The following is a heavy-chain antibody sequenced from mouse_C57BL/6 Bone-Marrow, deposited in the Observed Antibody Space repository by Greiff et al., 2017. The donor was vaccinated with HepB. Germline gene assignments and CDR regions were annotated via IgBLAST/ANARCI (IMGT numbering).Heavy chain of an antibody. J-gene: IGHJ1*03. V-gene: IGHV1-7*01. CDR2: INPSSGYT. CDR3: VYYYGSSYGYFDV. CDR1: GYTFTSYW. Sequence: QVQLKQSGAELAKPGASVKLSCKASGYTFTSYWMHWVKQRPGQGLEWIGYINPSSGYTKYNQKFKDKATLTADKSSSTAYMQLSSLTYEDSAVYYCVYYYGSSYGYFDVWGTGTTVTVSS. D-gene: IGHD1-1*01.